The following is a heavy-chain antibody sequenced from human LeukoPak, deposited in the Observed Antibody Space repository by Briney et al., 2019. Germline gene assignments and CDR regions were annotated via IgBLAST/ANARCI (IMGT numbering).Heavy chain of an antibody. J-gene: IGHJ4*02. D-gene: IGHD2-15*01. CDR3: ARPLRACSGGSCYIVFDY. V-gene: IGHV4-39*01. Sequence: SETLSLTCTVSGGSISSSSYYWGWIRQPPGKGLEWIGSIYYSGSTYYNPSLKSRVTISVDTSKNQFSLKLSSVTAADTAVYYCARPLRACSGGSCYIVFDYWGQGTLVTVSS. CDR1: GGSISSSSYY. CDR2: IYYSGST.